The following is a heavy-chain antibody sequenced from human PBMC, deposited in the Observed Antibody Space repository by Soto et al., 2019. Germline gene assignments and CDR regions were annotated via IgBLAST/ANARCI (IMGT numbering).Heavy chain of an antibody. V-gene: IGHV3-74*01. CDR2: ISSDGSST. Sequence: EVQLVESGGGLVQPGGSLRLSCAASGFTFSSYWMHWVRQAPGKGLVWVSRISSDGSSTSYEDSVKGRFTISRDNAKNTLYMQMNLLIAEDTAVYYCARDPAIGTTIDYWGQGTLVTVSS. CDR1: GFTFSSYW. J-gene: IGHJ4*02. CDR3: ARDPAIGTTIDY. D-gene: IGHD1-1*01.